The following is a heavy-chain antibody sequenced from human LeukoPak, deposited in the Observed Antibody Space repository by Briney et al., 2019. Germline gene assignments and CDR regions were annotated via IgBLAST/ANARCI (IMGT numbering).Heavy chain of an antibody. CDR2: ISSSSGTT. Sequence: GGSLRLSCAASGFTFSTYSMNWVRQTPGKGLEWVSYISSSSGTTYYADSVKGRFTISRDNSKNTLYLQMNSLRAEDTAVYYCAASPQIRSGWFDYWGRGTLVTVSS. CDR1: GFTFSTYS. V-gene: IGHV3-48*04. D-gene: IGHD6-19*01. CDR3: AASPQIRSGWFDY. J-gene: IGHJ4*02.